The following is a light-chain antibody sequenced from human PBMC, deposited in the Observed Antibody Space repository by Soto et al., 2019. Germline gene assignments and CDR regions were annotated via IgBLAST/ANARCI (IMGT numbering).Light chain of an antibody. J-gene: IGKJ5*01. V-gene: IGKV3-11*01. CDR1: QSVRNY. CDR2: DAS. Sequence: EVVLTESPATLSLSPGERATLSCRASQSVRNYLAWYQQKPGQAPRLLIYDASNRATGIPARFSGSGSRTDFTLTISRLEPEDFAVYYCQQRSNWPPIPFGQGTRLEIK. CDR3: QQRSNWPPIP.